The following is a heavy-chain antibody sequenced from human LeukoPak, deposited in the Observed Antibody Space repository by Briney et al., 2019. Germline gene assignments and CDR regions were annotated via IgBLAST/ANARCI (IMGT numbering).Heavy chain of an antibody. CDR2: IGTAGDT. D-gene: IGHD1-26*01. CDR1: GFTFSSYD. CDR3: ARAMRISGSPYYYYYGMDV. J-gene: IGHJ6*02. V-gene: IGHV3-13*01. Sequence: GGSLRLSCAASGFTFSSYDMHWVRQATGKGLEWVSAIGTAGDTYYPGSVKGRFTISRENAKNSLYLQMNSLRAGDTAVYYCARAMRISGSPYYYYYGMDVWGQGTTVTVSS.